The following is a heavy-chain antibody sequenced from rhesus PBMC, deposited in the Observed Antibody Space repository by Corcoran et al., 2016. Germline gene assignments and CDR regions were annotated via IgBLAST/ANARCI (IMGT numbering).Heavy chain of an antibody. CDR1: GFTLSDYH. D-gene: IGHD6-25*01. V-gene: IGHV3-178*01. Sequence: EVQLVESGGGLAKPGGALRLSCAASGFTLSDYHMDWVRQAPGKGLEWVTRISNGGGSTWYADSVKGRLTISRENAYNTLYFQMNSLRAEDTAVYYCALLGGGGSWDDAFDFWGQGLRVTVSS. CDR3: ALLGGGGSWDDAFDF. CDR2: ISNGGGST. J-gene: IGHJ3*01.